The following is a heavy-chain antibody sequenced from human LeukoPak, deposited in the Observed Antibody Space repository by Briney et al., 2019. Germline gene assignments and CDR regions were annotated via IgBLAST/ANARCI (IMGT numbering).Heavy chain of an antibody. CDR2: TYYRSKWYN. J-gene: IGHJ4*02. CDR3: ARDQYYYDSSGYYNFDY. CDR1: GDSVSSNSAA. Sequence: SQTLSLTCAISGDSVSSNSAAWNWIRQSPSRGLEWLGRTYYRSKWYNDYAVSVKSRITINPDTSKNQFSLQLNSVTPEDTAVYYCARDQYYYDSSGYYNFDYWGQGTLVTVSS. D-gene: IGHD3-22*01. V-gene: IGHV6-1*01.